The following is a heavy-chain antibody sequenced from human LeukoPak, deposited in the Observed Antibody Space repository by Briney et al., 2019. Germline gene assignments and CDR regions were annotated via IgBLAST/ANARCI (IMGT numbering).Heavy chain of an antibody. CDR3: AKGYCSSTSCKESFFDY. V-gene: IGHV3-73*01. Sequence: GGSLRLSCAASGFTFSGSAMHWVRQASGKGLEWVGRIRSKANSYATAYAASVKGRSTISRDDSKNTAYLQMNSLRAEDTAVYYCAKGYCSSTSCKESFFDYWGQGTLVTVSS. CDR2: IRSKANSYAT. D-gene: IGHD2-2*01. J-gene: IGHJ4*02. CDR1: GFTFSGSA.